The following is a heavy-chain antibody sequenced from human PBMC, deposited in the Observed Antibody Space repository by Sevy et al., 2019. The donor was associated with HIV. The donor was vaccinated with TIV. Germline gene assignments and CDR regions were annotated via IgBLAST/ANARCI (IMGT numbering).Heavy chain of an antibody. CDR3: ASLGYCSSTSCQDY. Sequence: GGSLRLSCAASGFTFSSYEMNWVRQAPGKGLEWVSYISSSGSTIYYADSVKGRFTISRGNAKNSLYLQMNSLRAEDTAVYYCASLGYCSSTSCQDYWGQGTLVTVSS. V-gene: IGHV3-48*03. CDR1: GFTFSSYE. J-gene: IGHJ4*02. D-gene: IGHD2-2*01. CDR2: ISSSGSTI.